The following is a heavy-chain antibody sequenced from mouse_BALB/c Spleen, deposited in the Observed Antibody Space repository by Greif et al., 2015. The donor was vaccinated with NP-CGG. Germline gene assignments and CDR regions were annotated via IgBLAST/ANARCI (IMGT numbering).Heavy chain of an antibody. CDR1: GYTFTDYY. CDR2: IYPGSGNT. Sequence: VQLQQSGAELARPGASVKLSCKASGYTFTDYYINWVKQRTGQGLEWIGEIYPGSGNTYYNEKFKGKATPTADKSSSTAYMQLSSLTSEDSAVYFCARKGVRRAMDYWGQGTSVTVSS. J-gene: IGHJ4*01. D-gene: IGHD2-14*01. V-gene: IGHV1-77*01. CDR3: ARKGVRRAMDY.